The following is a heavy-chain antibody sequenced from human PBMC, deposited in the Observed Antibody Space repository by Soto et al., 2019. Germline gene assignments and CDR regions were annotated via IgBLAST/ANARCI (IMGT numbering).Heavy chain of an antibody. CDR3: ARLGQQLPYSTPAHRNHYFDY. D-gene: IGHD6-13*01. Sequence: SETLSLTCAVYGGSFSGYYWSWIRQPPGKGLEWIGEINHSGSTNYTPSLKSRVTISVDTSKNQFSLKLSSVTAADTAVYYCARLGQQLPYSTPAHRNHYFDYWGQGTLVTVSS. V-gene: IGHV4-34*01. CDR1: GGSFSGYY. J-gene: IGHJ4*02. CDR2: INHSGST.